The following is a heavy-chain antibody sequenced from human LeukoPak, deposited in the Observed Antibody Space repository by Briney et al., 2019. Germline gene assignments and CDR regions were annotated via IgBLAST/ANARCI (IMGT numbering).Heavy chain of an antibody. J-gene: IGHJ4*02. D-gene: IGHD2-2*01. CDR1: GFTVSSKH. CDR2: VYSGGTT. Sequence: PGGSLRLSCAASGFTVSSKHMTWVRQAPGKGLEWVPVVYSGGTTYYADSVKGRFTISEDNSNNTLYLQMNSLRAEDTAVYYCTSRVVVPAAISDYWGQGTLVTVSS. V-gene: IGHV3-53*01. CDR3: TSRVVVPAAISDY.